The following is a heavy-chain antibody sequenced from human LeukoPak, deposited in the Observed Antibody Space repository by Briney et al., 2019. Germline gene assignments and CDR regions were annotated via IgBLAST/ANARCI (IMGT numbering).Heavy chain of an antibody. CDR2: LDPEDGET. J-gene: IGHJ4*02. Sequence: ASVKVSCKVSGYTLTELSMHWVRQAPGKGLEWMGGLDPEDGETIYAQKFQGRVTMTEDTSTDTAYMELSSLRSEDTAVYYCATVPFGDFWSARRFDYWGQGTLVTVSS. CDR1: GYTLTELS. CDR3: ATVPFGDFWSARRFDY. D-gene: IGHD3-3*01. V-gene: IGHV1-24*01.